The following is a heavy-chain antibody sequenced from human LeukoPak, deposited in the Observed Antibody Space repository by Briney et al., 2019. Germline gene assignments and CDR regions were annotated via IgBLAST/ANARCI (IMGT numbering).Heavy chain of an antibody. Sequence: GGSLRLSCGASSFTFSNYAMSWVRQAPGKGLEWVSAISGSGGSTYYADSVKGRFAISRDNSKNTMYPQMNSLRAEDTAVYYCAKDPDCTSGICYTFFDYWGQGTLVTVSS. J-gene: IGHJ4*02. V-gene: IGHV3-23*01. CDR3: AKDPDCTSGICYTFFDY. CDR1: SFTFSNYA. CDR2: ISGSGGST. D-gene: IGHD2-8*01.